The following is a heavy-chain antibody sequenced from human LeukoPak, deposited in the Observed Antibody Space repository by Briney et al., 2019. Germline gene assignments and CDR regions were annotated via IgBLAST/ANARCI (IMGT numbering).Heavy chain of an antibody. J-gene: IGHJ4*02. Sequence: GSLGLSCAASGFTFNAFFMGGVRRAPGEGLEGVSYISLIIGTIFYADSLRGQFTLSRDTAKNSLYLQMRSLRAEDTAVYYCVRDYPSEDLSLWGQGTLVTVSS. CDR1: GFTFNAFF. CDR3: VRDYPSEDLSL. V-gene: IGHV3-11*01. CDR2: ISLIIGTI. D-gene: IGHD3-16*02.